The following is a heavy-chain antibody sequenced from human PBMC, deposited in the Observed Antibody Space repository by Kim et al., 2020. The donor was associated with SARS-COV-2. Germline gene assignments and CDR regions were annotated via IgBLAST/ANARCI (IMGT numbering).Heavy chain of an antibody. Sequence: GGSLRLSCAASGFSFSTYAMSWVRQAPGKGLEWVSGISGSGINTYYADSVKDRFIISRDNSKNTLYLQMNSLRAEDTAVYYCAKVRSSSWDNYFDYWGQG. J-gene: IGHJ4*02. V-gene: IGHV3-23*01. CDR1: GFSFSTYA. CDR3: AKVRSSSWDNYFDY. CDR2: ISGSGINT. D-gene: IGHD6-13*01.